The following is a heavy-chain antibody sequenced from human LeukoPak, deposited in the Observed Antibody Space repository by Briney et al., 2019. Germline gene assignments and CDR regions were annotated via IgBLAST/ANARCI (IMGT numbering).Heavy chain of an antibody. V-gene: IGHV3-30*02. CDR2: IRNDGSNE. CDR1: GFTFTAFG. J-gene: IGHJ4*02. CDR3: VKDGSGADYVELGYFDY. Sequence: GGSLRLSCAASGFTFTAFGMHWVRQPPGKGLEWVAFIRNDGSNEYYADFGKGRFTLSRDNSKNTLYLQMNRLTSEDTGIYYCVKDGSGADYVELGYFDYGGQGSLVTVSS. D-gene: IGHD4-17*01.